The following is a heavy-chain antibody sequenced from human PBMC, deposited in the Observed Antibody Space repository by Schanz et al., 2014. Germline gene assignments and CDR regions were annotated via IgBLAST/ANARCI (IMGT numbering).Heavy chain of an antibody. CDR3: ARDPYSASYFPSPPLYGLDV. CDR2: IRPLVAEG. V-gene: IGHV1-69*08. J-gene: IGHJ6*02. CDR1: GGSLKDLT. Sequence: QVQLVQSGAEVRKPGSSVRVSCKASGGSLKDLTISWVRQAPGQGLEWMGRIRPLVAEGHYAEKFKGRVTITADKSADTAYMELSSLTSEDTAVYYCARDPYSASYFPSPPLYGLDVWGQGTTVTVSS. D-gene: IGHD1-26*01.